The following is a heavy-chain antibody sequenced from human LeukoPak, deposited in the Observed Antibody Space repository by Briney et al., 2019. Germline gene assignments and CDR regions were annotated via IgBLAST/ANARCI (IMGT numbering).Heavy chain of an antibody. V-gene: IGHV3-7*01. Sequence: GGSLRLSCAASGFTFSSYWMSWVRQAPGTGLEWVANIKEDGSEKYYADSVKGRFTISRDNAKNSLYLQMNSLRAEDTAVYYCAREFSDFWSGYYYFDYWGQGTLVTVSS. CDR2: IKEDGSEK. CDR1: GFTFSSYW. J-gene: IGHJ4*02. D-gene: IGHD3-3*01. CDR3: AREFSDFWSGYYYFDY.